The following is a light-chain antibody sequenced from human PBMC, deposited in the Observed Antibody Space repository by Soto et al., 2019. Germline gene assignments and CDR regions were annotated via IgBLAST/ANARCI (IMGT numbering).Light chain of an antibody. CDR2: EVS. J-gene: IGLJ3*02. CDR3: ASYTSTSALVL. CDR1: ISDVGGYDY. V-gene: IGLV2-14*01. Sequence: QSALTQPASVSGSPGQSITISCTGTISDVGGYDYVSWYQQHPGKAPKLMIFEVSNRPSGVSNRFSGSKSGNTASLTISGLQTEDEADYYCASYTSTSALVLFGGGTKLTVL.